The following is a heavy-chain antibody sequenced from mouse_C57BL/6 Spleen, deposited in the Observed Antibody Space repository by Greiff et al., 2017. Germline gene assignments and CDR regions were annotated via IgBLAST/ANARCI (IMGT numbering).Heavy chain of an antibody. CDR2: ISYDGSN. CDR3: ARRDYGGWFAY. V-gene: IGHV3-6*01. CDR1: GYSITSGNY. J-gene: IGHJ3*01. D-gene: IGHD2-4*01. Sequence: EVQLQQSGPGLVKPSQSLSLTCSVTGYSITSGNYWNWIRQFPGNKLEWMGYISYDGSNNYNPSLKNRISITRDTSKNQFFLKLNSVTTEDTATYYCARRDYGGWFAYWGQGTLVTVSA.